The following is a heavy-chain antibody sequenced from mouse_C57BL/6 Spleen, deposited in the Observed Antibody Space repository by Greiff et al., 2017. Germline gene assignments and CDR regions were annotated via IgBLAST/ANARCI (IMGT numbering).Heavy chain of an antibody. CDR2: ILPGSGST. V-gene: IGHV1-9*01. J-gene: IGHJ3*01. CDR1: GYTFTGYW. D-gene: IGHD4-1*01. CDR3: ARTSDWVWDAWFAY. Sequence: QVQLQQSGAELMKPGASVTLSCKATGYTFTGYWIEWVKQRPGHGLEWIGEILPGSGSTNYNEKFKGKATFTADTSSNSAYMQLSSLTTEDSANYYCARTSDWVWDAWFAYWGQGTLVTVSA.